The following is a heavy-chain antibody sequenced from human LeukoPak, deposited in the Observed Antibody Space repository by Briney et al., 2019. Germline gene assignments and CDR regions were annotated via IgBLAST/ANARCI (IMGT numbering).Heavy chain of an antibody. J-gene: IGHJ4*02. CDR2: IHQTGRT. D-gene: IGHD2-15*01. CDR1: GASITNDNW. CDR3: ARNGHYSLDY. Sequence: SETLSLTCAVSGASITNDNWWSWVRQSPGKGLEWFGEIHQTGRTTYNPSLKSRVTISVDKSKNLFSLNLSSVTAADTAVYYCARNGHYSLDYWGQGTLVTVSS. V-gene: IGHV4-4*02.